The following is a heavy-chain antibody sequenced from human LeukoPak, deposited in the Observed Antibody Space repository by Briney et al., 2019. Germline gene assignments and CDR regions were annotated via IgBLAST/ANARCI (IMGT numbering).Heavy chain of an antibody. CDR3: ARGPQILYDAFDI. J-gene: IGHJ3*02. CDR2: INPSGGRT. V-gene: IGHV1-46*01. CDR1: GHTFTSYY. D-gene: IGHD2-15*01. Sequence: RASVKVSCKASGHTFTSYYMHWVRQAPGQGLEWMGIINPSGGRTSYAQKFQGRVTMTRDTSTSTVYMELSSLRSEDTAVYYCARGPQILYDAFDIWGQGTMVTVSS.